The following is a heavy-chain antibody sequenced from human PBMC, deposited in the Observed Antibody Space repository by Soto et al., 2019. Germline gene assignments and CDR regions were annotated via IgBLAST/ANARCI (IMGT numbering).Heavy chain of an antibody. D-gene: IGHD6-6*01. Sequence: QAGGSLRLSCAASGFTFSSYAMSWVRQAPGKGLEWVSAISGSGGRTYYADSVKGRFTISRDNSKNTLYLQMNSLRAEDTAVYYCANSGSSYGFDIWGQGTMVTVSS. CDR1: GFTFSSYA. J-gene: IGHJ3*02. CDR2: ISGSGGRT. CDR3: ANSGSSYGFDI. V-gene: IGHV3-23*01.